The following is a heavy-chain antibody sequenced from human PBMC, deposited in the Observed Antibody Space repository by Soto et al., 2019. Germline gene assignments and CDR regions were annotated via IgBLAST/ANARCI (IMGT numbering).Heavy chain of an antibody. Sequence: SVKVSCKASGGTFSSYAISWVRQAPGQGLEWMGGIIPIFGTANYAQKFQGRVTITADESTSTAYMELSSLRSEDTAVYYCASDYYDSSGYYYSDYYYYYGMDVWGQGTTVTVSS. CDR1: GGTFSSYA. CDR2: IIPIFGTA. D-gene: IGHD3-22*01. CDR3: ASDYYDSSGYYYSDYYYYYGMDV. V-gene: IGHV1-69*13. J-gene: IGHJ6*02.